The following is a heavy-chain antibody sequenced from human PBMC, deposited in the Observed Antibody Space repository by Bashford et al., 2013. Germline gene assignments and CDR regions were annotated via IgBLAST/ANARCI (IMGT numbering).Heavy chain of an antibody. V-gene: IGHV4-39*01. CDR2: IFYSGST. J-gene: IGHJ6*02. Sequence: SETLFLTCTVSGGSLISGDYYWGWIRQSPGKGLEWIGNIFYSGSTYYNPSLKSRVTISVDTSKNQFSLILSSVTAADTAVYYCASHPDVWGQGTTVTVSS. CDR1: GGSLISGDYY. CDR3: ASHPDV.